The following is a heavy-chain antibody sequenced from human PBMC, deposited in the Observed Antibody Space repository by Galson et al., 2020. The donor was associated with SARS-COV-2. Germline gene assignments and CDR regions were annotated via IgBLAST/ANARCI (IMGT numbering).Heavy chain of an antibody. D-gene: IGHD6-13*01. CDR2: ISFIGNT. CDR1: GGSITRYY. CDR3: ARYDPLAAAGTGGFDF. Sequence: SETLSLTCTVSGGSITRYYWSWIRQPPGKGLEWNGYISFIGNTYYDPSLKSRVTISRDTSSNQFSLKLTSVTTADTALYYCARYDPLAAAGTGGFDFWGQGTLVTVSA. V-gene: IGHV4-59*01. J-gene: IGHJ4*02.